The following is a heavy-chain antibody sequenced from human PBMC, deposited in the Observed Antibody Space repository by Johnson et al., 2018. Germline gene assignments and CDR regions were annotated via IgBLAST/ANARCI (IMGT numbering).Heavy chain of an antibody. V-gene: IGHV3-23*04. J-gene: IGHJ5*02. CDR1: GFSFSSYA. CDR2: ICGSTGCT. D-gene: IGHD1-26*01. Sequence: EVQLVESGGGLVQPGGSLRLSCVASGFSFSSYAMTWVRQAPGKGPEWVSSICGSTGCTFLASPVRGRFTISRDNSKNIMHLQMNNLRVEDTAVYYGGRGAPEDKIDWFDPLGQGTLVSVSS. CDR3: GRGAPEDKIDWFDP.